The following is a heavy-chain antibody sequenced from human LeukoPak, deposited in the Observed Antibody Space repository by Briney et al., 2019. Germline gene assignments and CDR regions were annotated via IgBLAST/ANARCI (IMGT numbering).Heavy chain of an antibody. CDR2: IIPIFGTA. V-gene: IGHV1-69*13. Sequence: GASVKVSCKASGGTFSSYAISWVRQAPGQGLEWVGGIIPIFGTANYAQKFQGRVTITADESTSTAYMELSSLRSEDTAVYYCASLGKYYYDSSGLSSVWGQGTLVTVSS. D-gene: IGHD3-22*01. J-gene: IGHJ4*02. CDR3: ASLGKYYYDSSGLSSV. CDR1: GGTFSSYA.